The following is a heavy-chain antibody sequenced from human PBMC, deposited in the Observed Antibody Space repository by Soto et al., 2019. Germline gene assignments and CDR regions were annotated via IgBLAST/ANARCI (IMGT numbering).Heavy chain of an antibody. V-gene: IGHV3-21*01. D-gene: IGHD4-17*01. CDR3: ARDPATVQDAFDI. Sequence: PGGSLRLSCAASGFTFSSYSMNWVRQAPGKGLEWVSSISSSSYIYYADSVKGRFTISRDNAKNSLYLQMNSLRAEDTAVYYCARDPATVQDAFDIWGQGTMVTVSS. CDR1: GFTFSSYS. J-gene: IGHJ3*02. CDR2: ISSSSYI.